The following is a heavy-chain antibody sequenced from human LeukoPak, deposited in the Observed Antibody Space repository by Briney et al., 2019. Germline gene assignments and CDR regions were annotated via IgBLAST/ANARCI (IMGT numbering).Heavy chain of an antibody. CDR2: INQDGSVT. J-gene: IGHJ3*02. Sequence: GALRLSCAASGFTFGSSWMTWIRQAPGTGLEWLANINQDGSVTNHVDSVRGRFTISRDNAKYSLYLQLNSLRAEDTAVYYCARDIAYHAFDIWGQGTMVTVSS. CDR1: GFTFGSSW. D-gene: IGHD2-15*01. V-gene: IGHV3-7*01. CDR3: ARDIAYHAFDI.